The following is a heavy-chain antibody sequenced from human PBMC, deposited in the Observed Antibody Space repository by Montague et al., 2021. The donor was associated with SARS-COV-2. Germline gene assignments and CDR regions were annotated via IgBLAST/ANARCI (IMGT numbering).Heavy chain of an antibody. V-gene: IGHV3-48*03. CDR1: GFTFSSYE. Sequence: SLRLSCXASGFTFSSYEMNWVRQAPGKGLEWVSYISSSGSTIYYXDSVKGRFTISRDNAKNSLYLQMNSLRAEDTAVYYCAREPRETGSDWYYDFWSGYSLPRGYYYYGMDVWGQGTTVTVSS. D-gene: IGHD3-3*01. CDR3: AREPRETGSDWYYDFWSGYSLPRGYYYYGMDV. CDR2: ISSSGSTI. J-gene: IGHJ6*02.